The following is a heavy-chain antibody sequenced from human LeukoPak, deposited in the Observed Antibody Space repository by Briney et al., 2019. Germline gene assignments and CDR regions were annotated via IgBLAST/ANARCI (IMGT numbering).Heavy chain of an antibody. D-gene: IGHD1-26*01. CDR3: ARRGIVGATYAY. Sequence: PSETLSLTCTVSGGSTSSSSYYWGWIRQPPGKGLEWIGSIYYSGSTYYNPSLKSRVTISVDTSKNQFSLKLSSVTAADTAVYYCARRGIVGATYAYWGQGTLVTVSS. CDR2: IYYSGST. CDR1: GGSTSSSSYY. V-gene: IGHV4-39*01. J-gene: IGHJ4*02.